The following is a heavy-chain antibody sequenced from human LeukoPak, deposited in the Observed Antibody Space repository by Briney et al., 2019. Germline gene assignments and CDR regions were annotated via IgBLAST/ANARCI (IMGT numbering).Heavy chain of an antibody. Sequence: GGSLRLSCAASGFTFSDYWMHWVRQAPGKGLEWVTVISYDGSNKYYADSVKGRFTISRDNSKNTLYLQMNSLRAEDTAVYYCAREPLYWGQGTLVTVSS. CDR2: ISYDGSNK. CDR1: GFTFSDYW. CDR3: AREPLY. V-gene: IGHV3-30*03. J-gene: IGHJ4*02.